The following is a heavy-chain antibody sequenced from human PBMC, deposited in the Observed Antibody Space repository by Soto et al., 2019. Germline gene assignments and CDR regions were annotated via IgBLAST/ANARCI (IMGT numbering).Heavy chain of an antibody. J-gene: IGHJ5*02. D-gene: IGHD3-10*01. Sequence: QVQLQESGPGLVKPSQTLSLTCTVSGGSISSGGYYWSWIRPHPGKGLEWIGYIYYSGSTYYNPSLKSRVTISVDTSKNQFSLKLSSVTAADTAVYYCARARRITMVRGANLGFDPWGQGTLVTVSS. CDR1: GGSISSGGYY. V-gene: IGHV4-31*03. CDR3: ARARRITMVRGANLGFDP. CDR2: IYYSGST.